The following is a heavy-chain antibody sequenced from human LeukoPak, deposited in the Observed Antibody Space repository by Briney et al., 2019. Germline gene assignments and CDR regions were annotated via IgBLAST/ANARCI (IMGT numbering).Heavy chain of an antibody. J-gene: IGHJ3*02. Sequence: SETLSLTCTASGGSISRYYCRCVRQPPGKGLEWIGFIYYRGSTNYNPSLKSRVAISVDRSKNQFSLKLSSVTAADTAVYYCARDRVGGATAAFDIWGQGTMVTASS. D-gene: IGHD1-26*01. V-gene: IGHV4-59*13. CDR2: IYYRGST. CDR1: GGSISRYY. CDR3: ARDRVGGATAAFDI.